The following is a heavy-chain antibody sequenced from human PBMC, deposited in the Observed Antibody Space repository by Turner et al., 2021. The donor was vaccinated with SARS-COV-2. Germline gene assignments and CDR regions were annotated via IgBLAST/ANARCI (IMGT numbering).Heavy chain of an antibody. V-gene: IGHV1-69*01. CDR1: GGTFSSYA. Sequence: QVQLVQSVAGVKKPGSSVKVSCKASGGTFSSYALSWVRQAPGQGLEWMGGSIPIFGAANYAQKFQGRVTITADESTSTAYMELSSMRSEDTAVYYCARDWAGGYNYWGQGTLVTVSS. D-gene: IGHD1-26*01. CDR2: SIPIFGAA. CDR3: ARDWAGGYNY. J-gene: IGHJ4*02.